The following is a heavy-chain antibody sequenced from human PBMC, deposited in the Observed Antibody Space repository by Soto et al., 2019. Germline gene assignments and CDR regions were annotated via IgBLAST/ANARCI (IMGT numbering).Heavy chain of an antibody. CDR1: GFTFSDAP. V-gene: IGHV3-73*02. CDR3: STLGEWGSYSGY. Sequence: EVQLVESGGGLVQPGGSLKLSCAGSGFTFSDAPVHWVRQASGKGLEWIGRIRSKVKDYATAYSESVKGRFTISRDDSKYTAYLQMNSLETDDSAMYYCSTLGEWGSYSGYWVQGTLVTVSS. CDR2: IRSKVKDYAT. D-gene: IGHD3-16*01. J-gene: IGHJ4*02.